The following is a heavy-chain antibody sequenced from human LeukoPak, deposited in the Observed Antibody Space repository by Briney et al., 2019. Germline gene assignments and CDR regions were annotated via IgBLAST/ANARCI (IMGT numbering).Heavy chain of an antibody. CDR3: ARDGPGGVVPAAKGNYYYYYMDV. D-gene: IGHD2-2*01. CDR2: INPNSGGT. CDR1: GYTFTGYY. J-gene: IGHJ6*03. V-gene: IGHV1-2*02. Sequence: ASVKVSCKASGYTFTGYYMHWVRQAPGQGLEWMGWINPNSGGTNYAQKFQGRVTMTRDTSISTAYMELSRLRSDDTAVYYYARDGPGGVVPAAKGNYYYYYMDVWGKGTTVTISS.